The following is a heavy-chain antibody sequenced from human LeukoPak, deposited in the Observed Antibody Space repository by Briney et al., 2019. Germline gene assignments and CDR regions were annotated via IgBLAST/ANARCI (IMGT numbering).Heavy chain of an antibody. CDR3: ARGRQDDFWSGYSFDY. CDR2: IWYDGSNK. J-gene: IGHJ4*02. D-gene: IGHD3-3*01. Sequence: PGGSLRLSCAASGFTFSSYGMHWVRQAPGKGLEWVAVIWYDGSNKYYADSVKGRFTISRDNSKNTLYLQMNSLRAEDTAVYYCARGRQDDFWSGYSFDYWGQGTLVTVSS. CDR1: GFTFSSYG. V-gene: IGHV3-33*08.